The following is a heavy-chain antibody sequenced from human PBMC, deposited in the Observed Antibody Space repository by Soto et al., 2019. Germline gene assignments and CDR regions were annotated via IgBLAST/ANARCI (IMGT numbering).Heavy chain of an antibody. CDR1: GFTFRSYA. CDR3: AKPRSSLEWPPFDP. Sequence: QVKLVESGGGVVQPGRSRRLSCVTSGFTFRSYAMHWVRQSPGKGLEWVAVIKSDGTTADYIESVKGRFFISRDKSKKTVYLQMNNLRPEDTAIYYCAKPRSSLEWPPFDPWGQGTLVTVSS. CDR2: IKSDGTTA. V-gene: IGHV3-30-3*02. J-gene: IGHJ5*02. D-gene: IGHD3-3*01.